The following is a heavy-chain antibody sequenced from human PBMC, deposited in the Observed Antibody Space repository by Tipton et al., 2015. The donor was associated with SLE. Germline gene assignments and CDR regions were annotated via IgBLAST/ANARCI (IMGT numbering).Heavy chain of an antibody. CDR1: GGSISSHY. D-gene: IGHD3-22*01. J-gene: IGHJ3*02. V-gene: IGHV4-59*11. Sequence: LRLSCTVSGGSISSHYWSWIRQPPGKGLEWIGYVSYRGSANYNPSLKSRLIISAGTSKSQFSLKVSSVTAADTAMYYCVRKSSDDTLDIWGQGSMVIVSS. CDR2: VSYRGSA. CDR3: VRKSSDDTLDI.